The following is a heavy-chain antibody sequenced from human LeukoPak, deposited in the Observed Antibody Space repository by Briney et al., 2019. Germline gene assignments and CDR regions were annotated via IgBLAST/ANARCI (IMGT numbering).Heavy chain of an antibody. CDR1: GYTLTELS. D-gene: IGHD6-19*01. CDR2: FDPEDGET. CDR3: ATGKGSSGWSKGFYFDY. V-gene: IGHV1-24*01. J-gene: IGHJ4*02. Sequence: ASVNVSCKVSGYTLTELSMHWVRQAPGKGLEWMGGFDPEDGETIYAQKFQGRVTMTEDTSTDTAYMELSSLRSEDTAVYYCATGKGSSGWSKGFYFDYWGQGTLVTVSS.